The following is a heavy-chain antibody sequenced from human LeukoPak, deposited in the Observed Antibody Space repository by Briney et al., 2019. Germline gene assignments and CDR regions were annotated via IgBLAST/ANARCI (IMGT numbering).Heavy chain of an antibody. D-gene: IGHD6-19*01. V-gene: IGHV3-23*01. J-gene: IGHJ4*02. Sequence: GGSLRLSCAASGFTFSIYAMSWVRQAPGKGLEWVSAISGSGGSTYYADSVKGRFTISRDNSKNTLYLQMNSLRAEDTAVYYCAKGGWYSDVFDYWGQGTLVTVSS. CDR2: ISGSGGST. CDR3: AKGGWYSDVFDY. CDR1: GFTFSIYA.